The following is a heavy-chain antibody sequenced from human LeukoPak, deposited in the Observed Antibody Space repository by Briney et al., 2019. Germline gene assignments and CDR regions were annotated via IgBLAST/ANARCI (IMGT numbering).Heavy chain of an antibody. J-gene: IGHJ4*02. D-gene: IGHD3-10*01. Sequence: SETLSLTCTVSGDSITSSSYYWGWIRQPPGKGLEWIGGIYYSGRTYYSPSLKSRVTISVDTSKNQISLKLSSVTAADTAVYYCARQMYNYGWCSDYWGQGTLVTVSS. CDR1: GDSITSSSYY. CDR2: IYYSGRT. CDR3: ARQMYNYGWCSDY. V-gene: IGHV4-39*01.